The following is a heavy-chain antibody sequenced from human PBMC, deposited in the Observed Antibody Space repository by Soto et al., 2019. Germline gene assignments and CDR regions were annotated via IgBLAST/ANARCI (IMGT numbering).Heavy chain of an antibody. CDR1: GYTFTSYG. J-gene: IGHJ6*03. Sequence: ASVKVSCKASGYTFTSYGISWVRQAPGQGLEWMGWISAYNGNTNYAQKLQGRVTMTTDTSTSTAYMELRSLRSDDTAVYYCARKVYDFWSGYYTRPYMDVWGKGTTVTVSS. D-gene: IGHD3-3*01. CDR2: ISAYNGNT. V-gene: IGHV1-18*01. CDR3: ARKVYDFWSGYYTRPYMDV.